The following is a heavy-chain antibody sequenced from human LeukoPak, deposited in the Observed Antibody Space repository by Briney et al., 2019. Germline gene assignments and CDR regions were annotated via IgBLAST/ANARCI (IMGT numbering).Heavy chain of an antibody. V-gene: IGHV1-18*01. D-gene: IGHD6-19*01. CDR3: ARRYSSGWYPTRYNWFDP. CDR2: ISAYNGNT. CDR1: GYTFTSYG. Sequence: GASVKVSCKASGYTFTSYGISWVRQAPGQGLEWMGWISAYNGNTNYAQKLQGRVTMTTDTSTSTAYMELRSLRSDDTAVYYCARRYSSGWYPTRYNWFDPWGQGTLVTVSS. J-gene: IGHJ5*02.